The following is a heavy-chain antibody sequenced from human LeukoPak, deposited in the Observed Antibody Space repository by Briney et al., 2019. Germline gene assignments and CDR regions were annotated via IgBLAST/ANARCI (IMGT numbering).Heavy chain of an antibody. J-gene: IGHJ4*02. V-gene: IGHV3-48*01. CDR2: ISSSSSTI. CDR3: ARDTGGWDKEGYYFDY. Sequence: PGGSLRLSCAASGFTFSSYSMNWVRQAPGKGLEWVSYISSSSSTIYYADSVKGRFTISRDNAKNSLYLQMNSLRAEDTAVYYCARDTGGWDKEGYYFDYWGQGTLVTVSS. CDR1: GFTFSSYS. D-gene: IGHD2-8*02.